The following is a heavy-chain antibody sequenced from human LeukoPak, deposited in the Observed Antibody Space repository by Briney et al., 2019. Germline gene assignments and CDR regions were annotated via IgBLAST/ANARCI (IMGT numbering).Heavy chain of an antibody. CDR3: AKVRTYFYHGLDV. V-gene: IGHV3-23*01. J-gene: IGHJ6*02. D-gene: IGHD1-14*01. CDR2: ISGTTSGT. CDR1: GFTVSSNY. Sequence: GGSLRLSCAASGFTVSSNYMSWVRQAPGKGLEWVSGISGTTSGTYYADSVKGRFTISRDNSKNTLFLQVNSLRAEDTAVYYCAKVRTYFYHGLDVWGQGTTVTVSS.